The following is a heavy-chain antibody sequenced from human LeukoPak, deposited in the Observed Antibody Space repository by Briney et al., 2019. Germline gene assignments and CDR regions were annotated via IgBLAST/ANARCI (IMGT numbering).Heavy chain of an antibody. Sequence: PSGTPSLTCTVSGGSISGYYWGWIRQPPGKGLEWIGSIYYSGSTYYNPSLKSRVAISEDTSKNQFSLKLSSVTAADTAVYYCARHRRVTMVRGVGIMDVWGQGTTVTVSS. D-gene: IGHD3-10*01. CDR1: GGSISGYY. V-gene: IGHV4-39*01. CDR3: ARHRRVTMVRGVGIMDV. J-gene: IGHJ6*02. CDR2: IYYSGST.